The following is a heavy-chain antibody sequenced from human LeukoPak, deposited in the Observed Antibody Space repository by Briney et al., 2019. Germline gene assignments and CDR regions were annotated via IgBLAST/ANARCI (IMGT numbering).Heavy chain of an antibody. J-gene: IGHJ3*02. Sequence: GGSLRLSCAAYGFTFSSYSMNWVRQAPGKGLEWVSSISSSSSYIYYADSVKGRFTISRDNAKNSLYLQMNSLRAEDTAIYYCAIKGPNCSSTSCYIEDAFDMWGQGTMVTVSS. CDR2: ISSSSSYI. V-gene: IGHV3-21*01. CDR3: AIKGPNCSSTSCYIEDAFDM. D-gene: IGHD2-2*02. CDR1: GFTFSSYS.